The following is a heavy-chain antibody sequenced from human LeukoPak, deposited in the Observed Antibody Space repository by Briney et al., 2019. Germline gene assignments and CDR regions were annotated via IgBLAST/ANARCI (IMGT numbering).Heavy chain of an antibody. CDR1: GGSISSYY. V-gene: IGHV4-4*07. J-gene: IGHJ5*02. Sequence: PETLSLTCTVSGGSISSYYWSWIRQPAGKGLEWIGRIYTSGSTNYSPSLKSRVTMSVDTSKNQFSLKLSSVTAADTAVYYCARDQITVVVPATNTHSNWFDPWGQGTLVTVSS. CDR3: ARDQITVVVPATNTHSNWFDP. CDR2: IYTSGST. D-gene: IGHD2-2*01.